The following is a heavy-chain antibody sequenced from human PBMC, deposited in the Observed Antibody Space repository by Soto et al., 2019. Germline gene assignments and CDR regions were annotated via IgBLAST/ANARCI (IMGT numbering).Heavy chain of an antibody. Sequence: SETLSLTCAVYGGSFSGYYWSWIRQPPGKGLEWIGEINHSGSTNYNPSLKSRVPISVDTSKNQFSLKLSSVTAADTAVYYCARGNTRQGGGYYRRGGGYYYMDVWGKGTTVTVSS. CDR2: INHSGST. J-gene: IGHJ6*03. CDR3: ARGNTRQGGGYYRRGGGYYYMDV. V-gene: IGHV4-34*01. D-gene: IGHD3-3*01. CDR1: GGSFSGYY.